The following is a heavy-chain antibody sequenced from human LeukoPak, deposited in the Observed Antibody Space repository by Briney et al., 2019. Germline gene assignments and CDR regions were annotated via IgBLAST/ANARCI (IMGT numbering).Heavy chain of an antibody. CDR3: ARRAEDTAMVPFVSYYYYMDV. CDR2: IYYSGST. J-gene: IGHJ6*03. Sequence: SETLSLTCTVSGGSISSSSYYWGWIRQPPGKGLEWIGSIYYSGSTYYNPSLKSRVTITVDTSKNQFSLKLSPVTAADTAVYYCARRAEDTAMVPFVSYYYYMDVWGKGTTVTVSS. CDR1: GGSISSSSYY. V-gene: IGHV4-39*01. D-gene: IGHD5-18*01.